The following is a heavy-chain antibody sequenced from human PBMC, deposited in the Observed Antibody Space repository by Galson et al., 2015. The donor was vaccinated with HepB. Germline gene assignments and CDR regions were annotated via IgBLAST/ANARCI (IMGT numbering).Heavy chain of an antibody. CDR2: ITPGSQYI. CDR1: GFNFNNYT. J-gene: IGHJ4*02. V-gene: IGHV3-21*01. D-gene: IGHD4-17*01. Sequence: SLRLSCAASGFNFNNYTMNWVRQAPGQGLEWVACITPGSQYIYYADSVRGRFTISRDDAEKSLYLQLTSLTDEDTAVYYCASRTTVTIDYWGQGTLVTVSS. CDR3: ASRTTVTIDY.